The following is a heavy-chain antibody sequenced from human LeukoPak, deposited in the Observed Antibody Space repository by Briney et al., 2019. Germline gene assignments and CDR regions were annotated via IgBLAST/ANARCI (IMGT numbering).Heavy chain of an antibody. CDR2: ISSSSSYI. CDR3: ARDPYSGNYGAYYYYYMDV. D-gene: IGHD1-26*01. V-gene: IGHV3-21*05. J-gene: IGHJ6*03. CDR1: GFTFSSYS. Sequence: GGSLRLSCAASGFTFSSYSMNWVRKAPGKGLEWVSYISSSSSYIYYADSVKGRFTISRDNAKNSLYLQMDSLRVEDTAVYYCARDPYSGNYGAYYYYYMDVWGKGTTVTISS.